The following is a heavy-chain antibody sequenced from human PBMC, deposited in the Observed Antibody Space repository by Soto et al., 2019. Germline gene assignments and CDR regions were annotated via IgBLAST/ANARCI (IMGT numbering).Heavy chain of an antibody. J-gene: IGHJ6*02. CDR2: IYHGVST. CDR3: PRLPHTGAFFYGLDV. Sequence: SQTMSLTCVVSGGSIISDNLWTWARQSPGKGLEWIGEIYHGVSTNYNPYLRSRLTLAVDKSKNQFSLNLSSVTPADTAVYYCPRLPHTGAFFYGLDVWGHGTTVTVSS. CDR1: GGSIISDNL. D-gene: IGHD2-21*01. V-gene: IGHV4-4*02.